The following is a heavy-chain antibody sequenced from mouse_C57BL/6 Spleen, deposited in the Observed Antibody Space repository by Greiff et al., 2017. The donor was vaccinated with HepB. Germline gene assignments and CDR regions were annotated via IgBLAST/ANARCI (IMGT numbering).Heavy chain of an antibody. CDR3: ARDNGSSYTFDY. Sequence: DVKLVESEGGLVQPGSSMKLSCTASGFTFSDYYMAWVRQVPEKGLEWVANINYDGSSTYYLDSLKSRFIISRDNAKNILYLQMSSLKSEDTATYYCARDNGSSYTFDYWGQGTTLTVSS. CDR2: INYDGSST. J-gene: IGHJ2*01. D-gene: IGHD1-1*01. CDR1: GFTFSDYY. V-gene: IGHV5-16*01.